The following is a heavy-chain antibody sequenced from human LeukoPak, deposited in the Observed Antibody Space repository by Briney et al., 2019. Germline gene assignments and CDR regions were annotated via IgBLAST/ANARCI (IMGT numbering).Heavy chain of an antibody. V-gene: IGHV4-34*01. CDR2: INHSGST. CDR1: GGSFSGYY. CDR3: ARVRYDYVWGSRAFDY. D-gene: IGHD3-16*01. Sequence: SETLSLTCAVYGGSFSGYYWSWIRQPPGKGLEWIGEINHSGSTNYNPSLKSRVTISVDTSKNQFSLKLSSVTAADTAVYYCARVRYDYVWGSRAFDYWGQGTLVTVSS. J-gene: IGHJ4*02.